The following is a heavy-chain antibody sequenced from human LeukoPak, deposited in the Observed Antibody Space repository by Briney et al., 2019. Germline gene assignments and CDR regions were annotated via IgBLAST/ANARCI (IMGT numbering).Heavy chain of an antibody. J-gene: IGHJ5*02. Sequence: KPSETLSLTCAVYGGSFSGYYWSWIRQPPGKGLEWIGEINHSGSTNYNPSLKSRVTISVDTSKNQFSLKLSSVTAADTAVYYCARTVLLWFGELFPNWFDPWGQGTLVTASS. CDR2: INHSGST. CDR1: GGSFSGYY. CDR3: ARTVLLWFGELFPNWFDP. D-gene: IGHD3-10*01. V-gene: IGHV4-34*01.